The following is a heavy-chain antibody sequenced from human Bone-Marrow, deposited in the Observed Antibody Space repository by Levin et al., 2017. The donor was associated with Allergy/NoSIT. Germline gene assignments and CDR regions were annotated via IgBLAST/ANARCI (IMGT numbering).Heavy chain of an antibody. V-gene: IGHV3-11*01. CDR3: ARVRFSGRDFWRGYYYFYGMDV. J-gene: IGHJ6*02. Sequence: GGSLRLSCVASGFTFSDYHMAWIRQAPGKGLEWVACVTSNENERYYAESVKGRFTISRDNAKNALFLEMDSLRGDETAIYYCARVRFSGRDFWRGYYYFYGMDVWGQGTTVTVSS. CDR1: GFTFSDYH. D-gene: IGHD3-3*01. CDR2: VTSNENER.